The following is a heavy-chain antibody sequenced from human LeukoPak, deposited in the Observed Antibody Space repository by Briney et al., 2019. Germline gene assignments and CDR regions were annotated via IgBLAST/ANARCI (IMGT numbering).Heavy chain of an antibody. CDR1: GFTFGDYA. J-gene: IGHJ4*02. Sequence: GGSLRPPCTTSGFTFGDYAMSWVRQAPGKGLEWVGFIGSKVHGGTAEYAASVKGRFTISRDDSKSIAYLQMNSLKIEDTAVYHCIAPYHYAWATSHWGQGTLVTVSS. V-gene: IGHV3-49*04. CDR2: IGSKVHGGTA. CDR3: IAPYHYAWATSH. D-gene: IGHD3-10*01.